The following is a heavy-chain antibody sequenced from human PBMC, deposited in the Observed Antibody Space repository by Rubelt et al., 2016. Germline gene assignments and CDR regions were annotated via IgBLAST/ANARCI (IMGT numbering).Heavy chain of an antibody. J-gene: IGHJ3*02. D-gene: IGHD3-3*01. V-gene: IGHV3-64*02. CDR3: ATVANGNTIAFDI. CDR1: GFSFSSYA. Sequence: RGGSLRLSCAVSGFSFSSYAMHRVRQAPGKGLEYGSGISSNGGSTYHADSVKGRFTISRDHSKNTLYLQMKTLRAEDTAVYYCATVANGNTIAFDIWGQGTMVTVSS. CDR2: ISSNGGST.